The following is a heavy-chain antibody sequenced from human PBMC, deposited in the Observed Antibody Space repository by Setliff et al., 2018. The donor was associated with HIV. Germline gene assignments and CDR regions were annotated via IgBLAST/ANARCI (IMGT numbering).Heavy chain of an antibody. CDR3: ARGSLYSSSSCFDY. CDR2: VTHSGTT. V-gene: IGHV4-59*11. D-gene: IGHD6-13*01. Sequence: SETLSLTCTVSGGSSSSHYWTFIRQSPGKGLEWIGEVTHSGTTTYDPSLKSRITISVDTSKNQFSLKLTSVTAADTAVYYCARGSLYSSSSCFDYWGQGTLVTVSS. CDR1: GGSSSSHY. J-gene: IGHJ4*02.